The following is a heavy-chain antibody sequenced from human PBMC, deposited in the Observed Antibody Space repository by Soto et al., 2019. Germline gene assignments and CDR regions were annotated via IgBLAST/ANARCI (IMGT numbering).Heavy chain of an antibody. J-gene: IGHJ4*02. CDR3: ARGPNEYKEWSFDY. D-gene: IGHD2-8*01. V-gene: IGHV4-61*01. CDR1: GGSVSSGSYY. CDR2: IYYSGST. Sequence: PSETLSLTCTVSGGSVSSGSYYWSWIRQPPGKGLEWIGYIYYSGSTNYNPSLKSRVTISVDTSKNQFSLKLSSVTAADTAVYYCARGPNEYKEWSFDYWGQGTLVTVSS.